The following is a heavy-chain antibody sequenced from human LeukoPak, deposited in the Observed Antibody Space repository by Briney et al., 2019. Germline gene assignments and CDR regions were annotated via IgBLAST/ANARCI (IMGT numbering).Heavy chain of an antibody. CDR3: ASIKVAVAGSGA. CDR2: IYSGGST. Sequence: GGSLRLSCAASGFTVSSNYMSWVRQAPGKGLEWVSVIYSGGSTYYADSVKGRFTISRDNSKNTLYLQMSSLRAEDTAVYYCASIKVAVAGSGAWGQGTLVTVSS. CDR1: GFTVSSNY. V-gene: IGHV3-53*01. J-gene: IGHJ4*02. D-gene: IGHD6-19*01.